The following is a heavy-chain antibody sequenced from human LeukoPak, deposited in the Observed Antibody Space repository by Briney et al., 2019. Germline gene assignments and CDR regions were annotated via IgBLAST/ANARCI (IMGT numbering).Heavy chain of an antibody. D-gene: IGHD1-1*01. V-gene: IGHV4-61*01. CDR3: ARNKQATKYYYYYYMDV. CDR1: GGSISSSSYY. J-gene: IGHJ6*03. CDR2: IYYSGST. Sequence: PSETLSLTCTVSGGSISSSSYYWSWIRQPPGKGLEWIGYIYYSGSTNYNPSLKSRVTISVDTSKNQFSLKLSSVTAADTAVYYCARNKQATKYYYYYYMDVWGKGTTVTVSS.